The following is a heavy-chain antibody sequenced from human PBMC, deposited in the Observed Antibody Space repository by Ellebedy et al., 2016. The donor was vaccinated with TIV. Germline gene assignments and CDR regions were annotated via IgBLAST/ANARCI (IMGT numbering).Heavy chain of an antibody. CDR1: GYTFTSYA. V-gene: IGHV1-3*01. Sequence: ASVKVSCKASGYTFTSYAMHWVRQAPGQRLEWMGWINAGNGNTKYSQKLQGRVTMTTDTSTSTAYMELRSLRSDDTAVYYCARDKNYYDSKGGYYYYGMDVWGQGTTVTVSS. D-gene: IGHD3-22*01. CDR2: INAGNGNT. CDR3: ARDKNYYDSKGGYYYYGMDV. J-gene: IGHJ6*02.